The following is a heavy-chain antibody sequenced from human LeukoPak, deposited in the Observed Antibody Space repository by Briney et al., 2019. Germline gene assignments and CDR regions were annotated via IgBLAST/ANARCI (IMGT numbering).Heavy chain of an antibody. Sequence: PSQTLSLTCTVSGGSISSGDYYWSWIRQPPGKGLEWIGYIYHSGSTYYNPSLKSRVTISVDRSKNQFSLKLSSVTAADTAVYYCARDEGLRFLEWSSPPCCAFDIWGQGTMVTVSS. CDR2: IYHSGST. CDR3: ARDEGLRFLEWSSPPCCAFDI. J-gene: IGHJ3*02. CDR1: GGSISSGDYY. V-gene: IGHV4-30-4*08. D-gene: IGHD3-3*01.